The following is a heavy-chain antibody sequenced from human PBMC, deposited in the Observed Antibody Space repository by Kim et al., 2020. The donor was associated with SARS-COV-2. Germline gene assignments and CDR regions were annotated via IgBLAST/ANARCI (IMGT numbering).Heavy chain of an antibody. V-gene: IGHV3-53*01. CDR3: ARASGYGSGSYTGFDP. J-gene: IGHJ5*02. Sequence: GGFLRLSCAASGFTVSSNYMSWVRQAPGKGLEWVSVIYSGGSTYYADSVKGRFTISRNNSKNTLYPQMNSLRAEDTAVYYCARASGYGSGSYTGFDPWGQGTLVTVSS. CDR2: IYSGGST. CDR1: GFTVSSNY. D-gene: IGHD3-10*01.